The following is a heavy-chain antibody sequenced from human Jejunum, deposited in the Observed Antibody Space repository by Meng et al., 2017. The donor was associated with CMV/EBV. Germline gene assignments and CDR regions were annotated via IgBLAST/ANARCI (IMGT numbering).Heavy chain of an antibody. V-gene: IGHV3-23*01. CDR3: AREPGRGYSGYDRYFDY. CDR2: ICASGCTT. CDR1: FCRFS. Sequence: FCRFSLDLVRPASGKGLEWVSTICASGCTTSYADSVKGRFTVSIDSSKNTLYLQMDSLRADDTAVYYCAREPGRGYSGYDRYFDYWGQGTLVTVSS. J-gene: IGHJ4*02. D-gene: IGHD5-12*01.